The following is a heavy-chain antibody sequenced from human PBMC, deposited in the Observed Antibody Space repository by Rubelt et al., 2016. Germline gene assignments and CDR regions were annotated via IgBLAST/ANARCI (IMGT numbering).Heavy chain of an antibody. J-gene: IGHJ4*02. Sequence: QVQLQESGPRLVKPSETLSLTCTVSGGSINSYFWSWVRQPPGKGLEWIGYIYYTGGTNYNHSLQSRVNISQDLSKNQYPRKLSSVTAADTDVDDCARVGSYREYYWGQGTVVTVSS. V-gene: IGHV4-59*12. CDR2: IYYTGGT. D-gene: IGHD1-26*01. CDR3: ARVGSYREYY. CDR1: GGSINSYF.